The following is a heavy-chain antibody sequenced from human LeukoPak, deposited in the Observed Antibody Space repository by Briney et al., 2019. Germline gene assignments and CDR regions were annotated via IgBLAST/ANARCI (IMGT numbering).Heavy chain of an antibody. CDR1: GYTFTGYY. CDR3: ARDWEYCSAGSCYSKDAFDI. CDR2: INPNSGGT. J-gene: IGHJ3*02. D-gene: IGHD2-15*01. V-gene: IGHV1-2*06. Sequence: GASVKVSCKASGYTFTGYYMHWVRQAPGQGLEWMGRINPNSGGTNYAQKFQGRVTMTRDTSISTAYMELSRLRSDDTAVYYCARDWEYCSAGSCYSKDAFDIWGQGTMVTVSS.